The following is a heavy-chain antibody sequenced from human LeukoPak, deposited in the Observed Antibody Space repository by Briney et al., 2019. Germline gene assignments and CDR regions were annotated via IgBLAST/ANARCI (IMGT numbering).Heavy chain of an antibody. CDR1: GGSFSGYY. J-gene: IGHJ1*01. V-gene: IGHV4-34*01. CDR2: INHSGST. CDR3: ARAPYYYDSSGAPFQH. Sequence: PSETLSLTCAVYGGSFSGYYWSWIRQPPGKGLEWIGEINHSGSTNYNPSLKSRVTISVDTSKNQFSLKLSSVTAADTAVYYCARAPYYYDSSGAPFQHWGQGTLVTVSS. D-gene: IGHD3-22*01.